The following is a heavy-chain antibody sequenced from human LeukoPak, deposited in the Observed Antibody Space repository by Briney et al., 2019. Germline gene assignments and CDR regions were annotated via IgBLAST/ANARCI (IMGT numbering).Heavy chain of an antibody. CDR3: ARDGAAAFYGMDV. D-gene: IGHD6-13*01. Sequence: GGSLRLSCAASGFTFSSYWMSWVSQAPGKGLEWVANIKQDGSEKYYVDSVKGRFTISRDNAKNSLYLQMNSLRAEDTAVYYCARDGAAAFYGMDVWGQGTTVTVSS. CDR1: GFTFSSYW. CDR2: IKQDGSEK. J-gene: IGHJ6*02. V-gene: IGHV3-7*01.